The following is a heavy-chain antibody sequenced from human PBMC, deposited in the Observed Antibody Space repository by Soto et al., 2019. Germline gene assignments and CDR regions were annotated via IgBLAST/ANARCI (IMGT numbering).Heavy chain of an antibody. CDR2: IYHSGSP. Sequence: QVQLQESGPGLVKPSGTLSLTCAASSGSIFTTNWWSWVRQSPGRGLQWIGDIYHSGSPKYTASHSSRVTISKDKSKDRFFLNLSSATAADTSVYCGARKPDVATAKVGGGYVFDVWGQGTMVTVSS. CDR3: ARKPDVATAKVGGGYVFDV. J-gene: IGHJ3*01. V-gene: IGHV4-4*01. CDR1: SGSIFTTNW. D-gene: IGHD3-16*01.